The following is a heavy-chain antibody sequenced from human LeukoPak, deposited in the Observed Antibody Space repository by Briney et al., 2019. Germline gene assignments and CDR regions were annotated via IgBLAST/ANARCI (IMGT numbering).Heavy chain of an antibody. J-gene: IGHJ4*02. D-gene: IGHD3-22*01. CDR3: AIIRGVYYYDSSGYYW. Sequence: GGSLRLSCAASGFTFSSYSMNWVRQAPGKGLEWVSYISSSSSTIYYADSVKGRFTISRDNAKNSLYLQMNSLRAEDTAVYYCAIIRGVYYYDSSGYYWWGQGTLVTVSS. CDR1: GFTFSSYS. CDR2: ISSSSSTI. V-gene: IGHV3-48*01.